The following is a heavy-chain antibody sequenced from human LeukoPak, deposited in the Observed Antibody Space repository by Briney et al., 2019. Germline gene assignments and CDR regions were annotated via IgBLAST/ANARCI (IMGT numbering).Heavy chain of an antibody. CDR1: GGTXSSYA. CDR3: ARKRPRYYYDSSGYFPFDY. J-gene: IGHJ4*02. Sequence: ASVKVSCKASGGTXSSYAISWVRQAPGQGLEWMGGIIPIFGTANYAQKFQGRVTITADESTSTAYMELSSLRSEDTAVYYCARKRPRYYYDSSGYFPFDYWGQGTLVTVSS. D-gene: IGHD3-22*01. V-gene: IGHV1-69*13. CDR2: IIPIFGTA.